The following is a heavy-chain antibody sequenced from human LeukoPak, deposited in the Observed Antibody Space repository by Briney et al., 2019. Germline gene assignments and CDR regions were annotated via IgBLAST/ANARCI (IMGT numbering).Heavy chain of an antibody. J-gene: IGHJ4*02. CDR3: ARGHWEGSGSYYHDQDS. V-gene: IGHV1-18*01. CDR1: GYTFTTYG. D-gene: IGHD3-10*01. CDR2: ISAYNGNT. Sequence: GASVKVSCKASGYTFTTYGITWVRQAPGQGLEWMGWISAYNGNTNYAQKLQGRVTMATDTSTSTAYMELRSLRSDDTAVYYCARGHWEGSGSYYHDQDSWGQGTLVTVSS.